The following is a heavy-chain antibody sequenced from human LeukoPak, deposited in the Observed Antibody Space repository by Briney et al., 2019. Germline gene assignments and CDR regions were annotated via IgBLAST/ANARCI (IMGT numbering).Heavy chain of an antibody. J-gene: IGHJ6*02. D-gene: IGHD6-19*01. V-gene: IGHV1-3*01. CDR3: ARDQEAVADYYYYGMDV. Sequence: ASVTVSCKASGYTFTSYAMHWVRQAPGQRLEWMGWINAGNGNTKYSQKFQGRVTITRDTSASTAYMELSSLRSEDTAVYYCARDQEAVADYYYYGMDVWGQGTTVTVSS. CDR2: INAGNGNT. CDR1: GYTFTSYA.